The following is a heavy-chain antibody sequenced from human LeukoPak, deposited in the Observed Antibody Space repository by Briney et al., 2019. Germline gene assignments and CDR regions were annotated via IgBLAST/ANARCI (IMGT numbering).Heavy chain of an antibody. V-gene: IGHV4-34*01. Sequence: PSETLSLTCAVYGGSFGGYYWSWIRQPPGKGLEWIGEINHSGSTNYNPSLKSRVTISVDTSKNQFSLKLSSVTAADTAVYYCARGGPRYFDLWGRGTLVTVSS. CDR1: GGSFGGYY. CDR2: INHSGST. CDR3: ARGGPRYFDL. J-gene: IGHJ2*01.